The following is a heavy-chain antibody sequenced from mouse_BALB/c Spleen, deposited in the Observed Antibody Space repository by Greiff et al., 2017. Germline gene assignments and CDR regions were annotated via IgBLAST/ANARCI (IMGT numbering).Heavy chain of an antibody. CDR1: GFNIKDTY. V-gene: IGHV14-3*02. D-gene: IGHD2-3*01. CDR2: IDPANGNT. Sequence: EVQLQQSGAELVKPGASVKLSCTASGFNIKDTYMHWVKQRPEQGLEWIGRIDPANGNTKYDPKFQGKANITADTSSNTAYLQLSSLTSEDTAVYYCASLYDGYPFAYWGQGTLVTVSA. CDR3: ASLYDGYPFAY. J-gene: IGHJ3*01.